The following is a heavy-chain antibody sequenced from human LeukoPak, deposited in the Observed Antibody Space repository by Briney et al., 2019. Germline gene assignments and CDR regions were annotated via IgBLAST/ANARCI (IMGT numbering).Heavy chain of an antibody. J-gene: IGHJ3*02. V-gene: IGHV1-46*01. D-gene: IGHD4-17*01. Sequence: ASVKVSCKASGYTFTSYYMHWVRQAPGQGLEWMGIINPSGGSTSYAQKFQGRVTMTEDTSTDTAYMELSSLRSEDTAVYYCATATPTVTTYRDAFDIWGQGTMVTVSS. CDR2: INPSGGST. CDR1: GYTFTSYY. CDR3: ATATPTVTTYRDAFDI.